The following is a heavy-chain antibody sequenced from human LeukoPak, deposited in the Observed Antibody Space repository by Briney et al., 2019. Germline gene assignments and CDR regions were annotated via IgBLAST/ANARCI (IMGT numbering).Heavy chain of an antibody. CDR2: IYYSGST. Sequence: SETLSLTCTVSGGSISSYYWSWIRQPPGKGLEWIGYIYYSGSTNYNPSLKSRVTISVDTSKNQFSLKLNSVTAADTAVYYCARSTYSGSYFDYWGQGTLVTVSS. V-gene: IGHV4-59*01. CDR3: ARSTYSGSYFDY. D-gene: IGHD1-26*01. J-gene: IGHJ4*02. CDR1: GGSISSYY.